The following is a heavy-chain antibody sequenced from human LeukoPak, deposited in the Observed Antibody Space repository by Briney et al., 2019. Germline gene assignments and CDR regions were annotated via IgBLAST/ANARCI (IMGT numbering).Heavy chain of an antibody. V-gene: IGHV4-39*02. CDR3: ARELVAAAGTYWFDP. CDR2: IYYSGST. J-gene: IGHJ5*02. Sequence: SETLSLTCTVSGGSISSSSYYWGWIRQPPGKGLEWIGSIYYSGSTYYNPSLKSRVTISVDTSKNQFSLKLSSVTAADTAVYYCARELVAAAGTYWFDPWGQGTLVTVSS. D-gene: IGHD6-13*01. CDR1: GGSISSSSYY.